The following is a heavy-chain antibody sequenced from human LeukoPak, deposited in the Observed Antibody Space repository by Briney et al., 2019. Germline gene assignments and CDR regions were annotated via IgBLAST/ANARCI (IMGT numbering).Heavy chain of an antibody. CDR1: GLTFSSYS. J-gene: IGHJ4*02. V-gene: IGHV3-48*04. Sequence: GGSLRLSCAVSGLTFSSYSMKWVRQAPGKVLEWLSYISSSGSTMYYADSVKGRFTISRDNARNSLYLQMNSLRVEDTAMYYCTRGFDISDYWGQGTVVTVSS. CDR3: TRGFDISDY. D-gene: IGHD3-9*01. CDR2: ISSSGSTM.